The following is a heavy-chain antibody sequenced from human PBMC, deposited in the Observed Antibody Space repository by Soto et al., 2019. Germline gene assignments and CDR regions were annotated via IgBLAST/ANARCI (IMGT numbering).Heavy chain of an antibody. Sequence: PSETLSLTCTVSGGSISSYYWSWIRQPPGKGLEWIGYIYYSGSTNYNPSLKSRVTISVDTSKNQFSLKLSSVTAADTAVYYCARHLLGAAVPDNWFDPWGQGTLVTVSS. CDR1: GGSISSYY. V-gene: IGHV4-59*08. D-gene: IGHD6-13*01. CDR3: ARHLLGAAVPDNWFDP. CDR2: IYYSGST. J-gene: IGHJ5*02.